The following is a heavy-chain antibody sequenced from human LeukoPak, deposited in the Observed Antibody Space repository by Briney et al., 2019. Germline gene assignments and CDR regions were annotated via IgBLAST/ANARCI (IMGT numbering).Heavy chain of an antibody. CDR2: IHHSGST. J-gene: IGHJ4*02. D-gene: IGHD3-22*01. V-gene: IGHV4-30-2*01. CDR1: GGSISSGGYY. CDR3: ARSSSGYYGDYFDY. Sequence: SETLSLTCTVSGGSISSGGYYWSWIRQPPGKGLEWIGYIHHSGSTYYNPSLKSRVTISVDRSKNQFSLKLSSVTAADTTVYYCARSSSGYYGDYFDYWGQGTLVTVSS.